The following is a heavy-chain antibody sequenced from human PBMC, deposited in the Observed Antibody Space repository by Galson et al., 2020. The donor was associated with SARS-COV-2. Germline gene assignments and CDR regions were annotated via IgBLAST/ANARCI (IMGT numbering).Heavy chain of an antibody. CDR2: INHSGST. CDR3: ARAIPTVKTTYYYYYGMDV. CDR1: GGSFSGYY. J-gene: IGHJ6*02. D-gene: IGHD1-7*01. V-gene: IGHV4-34*01. Sequence: SETLSLTCAVYGGSFSGYYWSWIRQPPGKGLEWIGEINHSGSTNYNPSLKSRVTISVDTSKNQFSLKLSSVTAADTAVYYCARAIPTVKTTYYYYYGMDVWGQGTTVTVSS.